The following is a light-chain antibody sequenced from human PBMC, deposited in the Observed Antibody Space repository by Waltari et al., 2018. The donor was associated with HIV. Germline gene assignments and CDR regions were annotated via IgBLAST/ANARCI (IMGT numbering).Light chain of an antibody. CDR3: HQHNYSPRS. CDR2: GAS. J-gene: IGKJ1*01. CDR1: DSIGNN. Sequence: VMTQSPATLSVSPGGSATISCRTSDSIGNNLIWYQQRPGQAPRVLIYGASTRAPGIPGRITGSRSGTEFTLTINNQQPEDTAVYYCHQHNYSPRSFGQGTRVDLK. V-gene: IGKV3-15*01.